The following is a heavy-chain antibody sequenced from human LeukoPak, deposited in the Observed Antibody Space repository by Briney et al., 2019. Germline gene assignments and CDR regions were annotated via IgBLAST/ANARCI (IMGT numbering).Heavy chain of an antibody. Sequence: SETLSLTCTVSGGSISSYYWSWIRQPPGKGLEWIGYIYYSGSTNYNPSLKSRVTISVDTSKNQFSLKLSSVTAADTAVYYCARSVKLGVVVVTALPGGINWFDPWGQGTLVTVSS. CDR3: ARSVKLGVVVVTALPGGINWFDP. CDR2: IYYSGST. D-gene: IGHD2-21*02. V-gene: IGHV4-59*12. J-gene: IGHJ5*02. CDR1: GGSISSYY.